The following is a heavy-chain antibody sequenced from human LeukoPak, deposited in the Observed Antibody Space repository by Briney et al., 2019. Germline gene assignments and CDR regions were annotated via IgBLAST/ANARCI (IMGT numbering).Heavy chain of an antibody. CDR1: GASISGHY. V-gene: IGHV4-59*11. Sequence: KASETLSLTCTVSGASISGHYLTWIRQPPGKGLEWIGYISRIGNTNYNPSLKSRVTISVDTSKNQFSLKLTSVTAADTAVYYCARDRISINALDMWGQGTMATVSS. CDR2: ISRIGNT. CDR3: ARDRISINALDM. J-gene: IGHJ3*02. D-gene: IGHD1-14*01.